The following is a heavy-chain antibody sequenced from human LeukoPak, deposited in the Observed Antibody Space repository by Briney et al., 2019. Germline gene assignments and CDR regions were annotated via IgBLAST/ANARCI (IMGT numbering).Heavy chain of an antibody. CDR2: IRSSSRTI. J-gene: IGHJ4*02. Sequence: GGSLRLSCAASGFTFSSYWMSWVRQAPGKGLEWLSYIRSSSRTIYYADSVKGRFTISRDNAKNSLYLQMNSLRAEDTAVYYCARDGSGRVPEMSAPDYWGQGTLVTVSS. D-gene: IGHD3-10*01. V-gene: IGHV3-48*01. CDR1: GFTFSSYW. CDR3: ARDGSGRVPEMSAPDY.